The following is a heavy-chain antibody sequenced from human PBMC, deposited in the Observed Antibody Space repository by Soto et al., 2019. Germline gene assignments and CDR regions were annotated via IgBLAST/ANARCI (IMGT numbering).Heavy chain of an antibody. J-gene: IGHJ6*02. V-gene: IGHV1-69*01. CDR3: ARGYCSSTSCLNYYYYGMDV. D-gene: IGHD2-2*01. CDR1: GGTFSSYA. Sequence: QVQLVQSGAEVKKPGSSVKVSCKASGGTFSSYAISWVRQDPGQGLEWMGGIIPIFGTANYAQKFQGRVTITADESTSTAYMELSSLRSEDTAVYYCARGYCSSTSCLNYYYYGMDVWGQGTTVTVSS. CDR2: IIPIFGTA.